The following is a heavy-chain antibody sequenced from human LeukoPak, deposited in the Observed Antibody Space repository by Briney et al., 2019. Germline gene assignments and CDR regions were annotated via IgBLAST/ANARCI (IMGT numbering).Heavy chain of an antibody. CDR2: ISSTSSYI. Sequence: GGSLRLSCAASGFTFSNYNFYWVRQAPGKGLEWVSSISSTSSYIYYADSMKGRFTISRDNAKNSLYLQMNSLRAEDTAVYYCARDTYRFFDLWGRGTLVTVSS. CDR1: GFTFSNYN. J-gene: IGHJ2*01. V-gene: IGHV3-21*01. CDR3: ARDTYRFFDL.